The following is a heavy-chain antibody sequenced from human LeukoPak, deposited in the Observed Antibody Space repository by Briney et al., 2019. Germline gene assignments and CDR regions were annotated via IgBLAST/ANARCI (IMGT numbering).Heavy chain of an antibody. V-gene: IGHV7-4-1*02. J-gene: IGHJ4*02. D-gene: IGHD3-3*01. CDR3: ARGPDITVFGVHFDF. CDR2: INTNTGNP. Sequence: ASVKVSCKASGYTFTSYAMNWVRQAPGQGLEWMGWINTNTGNPTYAQGFPGRFVFSWDKSVNTAYLQISSVKTEDTAVYYCARGPDITVFGVHFDFWGQGTLVTVSS. CDR1: GYTFTSYA.